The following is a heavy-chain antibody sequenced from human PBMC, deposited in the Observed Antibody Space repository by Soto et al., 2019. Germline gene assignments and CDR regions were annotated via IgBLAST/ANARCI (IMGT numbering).Heavy chain of an antibody. D-gene: IGHD2-21*01. Sequence: QVALVQSGAEVKKPGASVKVSCQASEDTFTHYDIKWVRQATGQGLEWMGWMNPNTGNIDYAHKFQGRVTMTRDTSTITVYMELSSLRSDDTAVYYCVRRVASGHRSWFDPWGQGTLVTVSS. V-gene: IGHV1-8*01. CDR3: VRRVASGHRSWFDP. CDR1: EDTFTHYD. CDR2: MNPNTGNI. J-gene: IGHJ5*02.